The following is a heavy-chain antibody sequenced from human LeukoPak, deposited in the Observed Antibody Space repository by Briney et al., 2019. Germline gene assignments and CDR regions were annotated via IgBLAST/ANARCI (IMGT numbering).Heavy chain of an antibody. V-gene: IGHV3-30-3*01. D-gene: IGHD2-15*01. CDR3: AREGREGQYCSGGSCPWGNWFDP. J-gene: IGHJ5*02. Sequence: GGSLRLSCAASGFTFSSFAMHWVRQAPGKGLEWVAMISSDGSKKYHADSVKGRFTISRDNSKNTLYLQMNSLRAEDTAVYYCAREGREGQYCSGGSCPWGNWFDPWGQGTLVTVSS. CDR2: ISSDGSKK. CDR1: GFTFSSFA.